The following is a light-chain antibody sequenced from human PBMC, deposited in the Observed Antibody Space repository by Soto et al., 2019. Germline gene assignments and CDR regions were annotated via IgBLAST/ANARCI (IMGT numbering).Light chain of an antibody. CDR3: SSYTTSATLV. Sequence: QSVLTQPASVSGSPGQSITISCTGTSSDVGAYNYVSWYQQHPDKAPKLIIFEVNNRPSGVSNRFSGSKSGNTASLTISGLQAEDEADYYCSSYTTSATLVFGGRTQLTVL. CDR2: EVN. J-gene: IGLJ2*01. V-gene: IGLV2-14*01. CDR1: SSDVGAYNY.